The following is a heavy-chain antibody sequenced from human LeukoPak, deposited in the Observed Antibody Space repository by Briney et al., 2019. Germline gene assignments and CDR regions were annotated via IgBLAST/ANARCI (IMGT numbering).Heavy chain of an antibody. CDR1: GGSFSGYY. V-gene: IGHV4-34*01. D-gene: IGHD2-8*02. J-gene: IGHJ4*02. CDR3: ARGLVQAYFDY. Sequence: SETLSLTCAVYGGSFSGYYWNWIRQPPGKGLEWIGEINHSGSTNYNPSLKSRVTISVDTSKNQFSLKLSSVTAADTAVYYCARGLVQAYFDYWGQGTLVTVSS. CDR2: INHSGST.